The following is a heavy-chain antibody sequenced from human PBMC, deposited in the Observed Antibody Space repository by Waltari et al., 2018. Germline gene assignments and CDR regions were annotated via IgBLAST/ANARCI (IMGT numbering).Heavy chain of an antibody. D-gene: IGHD3-10*01. CDR2: IYHSGST. CDR3: ATGYYYGSGGWFDP. CDR1: GYSISSGYY. V-gene: IGHV4-38-2*01. Sequence: QVQLQESGPGLVKPSETLSLTCAVSGYSISSGYYWGWIRQPPGKGLEWIGSIYHSGSTYYNPSLKSRVTISVDTSKNQFSLKLSSVTAADTAVYYCATGYYYGSGGWFDPWGQGTLVTVSS. J-gene: IGHJ5*02.